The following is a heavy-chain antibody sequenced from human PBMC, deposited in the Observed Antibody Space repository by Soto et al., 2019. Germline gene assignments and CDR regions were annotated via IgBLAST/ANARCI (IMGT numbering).Heavy chain of an antibody. CDR3: ARGLRYFDWLFDY. CDR1: GGSISTYY. V-gene: IGHV4-59*12. Sequence: PSETLSLTCTVSGGSISTYYWSWIRQPPGKGLEWIGYIYYSGSTYYNPSLKSRVTISVDTSKNQFSLKLSSVTAADTAVYYCARGLRYFDWLFDYWGQGTLVTVSS. J-gene: IGHJ4*02. D-gene: IGHD3-9*01. CDR2: IYYSGST.